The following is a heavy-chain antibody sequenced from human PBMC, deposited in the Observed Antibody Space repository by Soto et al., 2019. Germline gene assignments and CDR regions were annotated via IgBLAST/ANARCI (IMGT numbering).Heavy chain of an antibody. CDR1: GYTFTTFG. Sequence: ASVKVSCKASGYTFTTFGISWVRQAPGQGLEWMGWIDPKNGNTKDAQKFQGRVTMTTDTSTTTAYMELRSLRSDDTAVYYCAKEYCDSSRCYLPDYWGQGALVTVSS. CDR2: IDPKNGNT. CDR3: AKEYCDSSRCYLPDY. D-gene: IGHD2-2*01. V-gene: IGHV1-18*01. J-gene: IGHJ4*02.